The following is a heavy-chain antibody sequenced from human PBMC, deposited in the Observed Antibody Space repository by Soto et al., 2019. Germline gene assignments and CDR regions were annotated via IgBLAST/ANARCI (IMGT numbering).Heavy chain of an antibody. CDR2: IIPIFGTA. Sequence: SVKVSCKASGGTFSSYAISWVRQAPGQGLEWMGGIIPIFGTANYAQKFQGRVTITADKSTSTAYMELSSLRSEDTAVYYCASSRDGYNRVYYYYGMDVWGQGTTVTVSS. V-gene: IGHV1-69*06. D-gene: IGHD5-12*01. CDR3: ASSRDGYNRVYYYYGMDV. CDR1: GGTFSSYA. J-gene: IGHJ6*02.